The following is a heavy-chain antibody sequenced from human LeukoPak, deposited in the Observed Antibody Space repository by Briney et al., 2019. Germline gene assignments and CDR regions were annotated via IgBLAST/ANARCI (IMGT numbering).Heavy chain of an antibody. CDR2: INPSGGST. V-gene: IGHV1-46*01. CDR3: ARGFADSSGYDAFDI. CDR1: LYTVTSYY. Sequence: SLKGSCKASLYTVTSYYMHSVRQAPQQGLEWMGVINPSGGSTSYSQKFQGRVTMTRDMSTSTVYMELSSLRSEDTAVYYCARGFADSSGYDAFDIWGQGTMVTVSS. J-gene: IGHJ3*02. D-gene: IGHD3-22*01.